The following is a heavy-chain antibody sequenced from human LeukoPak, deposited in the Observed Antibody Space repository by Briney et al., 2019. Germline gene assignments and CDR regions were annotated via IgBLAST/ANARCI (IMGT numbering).Heavy chain of an antibody. CDR2: FSGSGGTT. D-gene: IGHD2-8*01. J-gene: IGHJ6*03. Sequence: GXXLRLSCAASGFTFSSYAMNWVRQAPGRGLEWVSGFSGSGGTTYYADSVKGRFTISRDNSKNTLYLQMNSLRAEDTAVYYCANGNRCTSPNCLGYYYFYMDVWGKGTTVTVSS. CDR1: GFTFSSYA. CDR3: ANGNRCTSPNCLGYYYFYMDV. V-gene: IGHV3-23*01.